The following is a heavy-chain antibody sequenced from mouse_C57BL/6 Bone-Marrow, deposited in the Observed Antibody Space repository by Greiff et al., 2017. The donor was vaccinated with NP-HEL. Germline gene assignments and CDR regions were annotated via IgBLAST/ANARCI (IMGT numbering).Heavy chain of an antibody. D-gene: IGHD1-1*01. CDR3: ARGDYGSSRFGYAMDY. CDR2: IYPGDGDT. V-gene: IGHV1-80*01. J-gene: IGHJ4*01. Sequence: QVQLQQSGAELVKPGASVKICCKASGYAFSSYWMNWVKERPGKGLEWIGQIYPGDGDTKYNGKFKGKATLTADKSSSTAYMQVSSLTSEDSAVYFCARGDYGSSRFGYAMDYWGQGTSVTVSS. CDR1: GYAFSSYW.